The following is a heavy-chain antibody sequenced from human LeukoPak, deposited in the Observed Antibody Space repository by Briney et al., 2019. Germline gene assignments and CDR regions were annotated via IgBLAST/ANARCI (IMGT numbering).Heavy chain of an antibody. J-gene: IGHJ5*02. V-gene: IGHV3-21*01. CDR2: ISSSSSNI. CDR3: VRDESGSVAGTNDR. D-gene: IGHD6-19*01. Sequence: GGSLRLSCAASGFSFSSYSMNWVRQAPGKGLEWVSPISSSSSNIYYADSVKGRFTISRDNAKNSLYLQMNSLRADDTAVYYCVRDESGSVAGTNDRWGQGTLVTVSS. CDR1: GFSFSSYS.